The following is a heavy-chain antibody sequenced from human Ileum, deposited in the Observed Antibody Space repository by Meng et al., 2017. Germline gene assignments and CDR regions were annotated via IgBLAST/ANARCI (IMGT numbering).Heavy chain of an antibody. Sequence: GESLKISCAASGFTFSSYGMHWVRQAPGKGLEWVAVIWYDGSNKYYADSVKGRFTISRDNSKNTLYLQMNSLRAEDTAVYYCARTRKTLTMMDAFDIWGQGTKVTVSS. CDR2: IWYDGSNK. J-gene: IGHJ3*02. V-gene: IGHV3-33*01. D-gene: IGHD3-22*01. CDR1: GFTFSSYG. CDR3: ARTRKTLTMMDAFDI.